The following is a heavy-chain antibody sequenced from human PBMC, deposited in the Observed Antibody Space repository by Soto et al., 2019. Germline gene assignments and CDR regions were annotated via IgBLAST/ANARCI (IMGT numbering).Heavy chain of an antibody. CDR3: ASQSPYYDFWSGRNYYYYGMDV. J-gene: IGHJ6*02. V-gene: IGHV1-3*01. Sequence: ASVKVSCKASGYTFTSYAMHWVRQAPGQRLEWMGWINAGNGNTKYSQKFQGRVTITRDTSASTAYMELSSLRSEDTAVYYCASQSPYYDFWSGRNYYYYGMDVWGQGTTVTVSS. CDR1: GYTFTSYA. CDR2: INAGNGNT. D-gene: IGHD3-3*01.